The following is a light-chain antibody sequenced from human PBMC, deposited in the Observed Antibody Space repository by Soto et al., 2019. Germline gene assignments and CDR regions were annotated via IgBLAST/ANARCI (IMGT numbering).Light chain of an antibody. J-gene: IGLJ2*01. CDR2: SNN. CDR1: SSNIGSNT. V-gene: IGLV1-44*01. Sequence: QSVLTQPPSASGTPGQRVTISCSGSSSNIGSNTVNWYQQLPGTAPKLLIYSNNQRPSGVPDRFSGSKSGTSASLAISGLQSEDEADYYCAAWDDSLTVVFGGGNKLTVL. CDR3: AAWDDSLTVV.